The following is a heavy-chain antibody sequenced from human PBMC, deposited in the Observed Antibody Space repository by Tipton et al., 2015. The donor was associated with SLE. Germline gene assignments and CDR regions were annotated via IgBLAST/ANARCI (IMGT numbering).Heavy chain of an antibody. Sequence: TLSLTCTVSGGSISSYYWSWIRQPPGKGLEWIGYIYTSGSTNYNPSLKSRVTISVDTSKNQFSLKLSSVTAADTAVYYCARHAGPGVTMVQGVTDVWGQGTTVTVSS. J-gene: IGHJ6*02. CDR2: IYTSGST. CDR1: GGSISSYY. CDR3: ARHAGPGVTMVQGVTDV. V-gene: IGHV4-4*09. D-gene: IGHD3-10*01.